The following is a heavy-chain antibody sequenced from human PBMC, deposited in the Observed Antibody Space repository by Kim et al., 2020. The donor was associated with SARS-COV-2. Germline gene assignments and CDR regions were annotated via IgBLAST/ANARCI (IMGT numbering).Heavy chain of an antibody. V-gene: IGHV3-7*03. CDR2: INTDGSQR. J-gene: IGHJ5*02. CDR3: AREPSAEST. Sequence: GGSLRLSCVASGFTVGTDWMTWVRQAPGKGPEWVANINTDGSQRNYVDSARGRFSISIDFAKNSLFLQMNSLRVEDTAVYYCAREPSAESTWGQGTLVTVSS. CDR1: GFTVGTDW.